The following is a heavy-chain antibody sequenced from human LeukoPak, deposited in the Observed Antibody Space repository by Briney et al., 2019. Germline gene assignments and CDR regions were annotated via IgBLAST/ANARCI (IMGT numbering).Heavy chain of an antibody. CDR3: ARRHQGYYYGSGSYFGNYFDY. J-gene: IGHJ4*02. V-gene: IGHV4-39*01. CDR2: IYYSGST. Sequence: SETLSLTCTVSGGSISSNNYYWGWIRQPPGKGLEWIGSIYYSGSTYYNPSLKSRVTISVDTSKNQFSLKLSSVTAADTAVYYCARRHQGYYYGSGSYFGNYFDYWGQGTLVTVSS. D-gene: IGHD3-10*01. CDR1: GGSISSNNYY.